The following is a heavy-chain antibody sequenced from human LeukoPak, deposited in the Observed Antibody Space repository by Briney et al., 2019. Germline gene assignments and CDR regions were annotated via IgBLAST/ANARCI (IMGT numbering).Heavy chain of an antibody. Sequence: SVKVSCKASGGTFSSYAISWVRQAPGQGLEWMGGIIPIFGTANYAQKFQGRVTITADKSTSTAYMELSSLRSEDTAVYYCASNSGLPAASYGLYYYYYYMDVWGKGTTVTVSS. J-gene: IGHJ6*03. D-gene: IGHD2-2*01. CDR2: IIPIFGTA. CDR3: ASNSGLPAASYGLYYYYYYMDV. V-gene: IGHV1-69*06. CDR1: GGTFSSYA.